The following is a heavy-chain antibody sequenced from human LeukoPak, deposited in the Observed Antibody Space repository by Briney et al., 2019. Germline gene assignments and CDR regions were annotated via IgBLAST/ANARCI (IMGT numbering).Heavy chain of an antibody. Sequence: GGSLRLSCAASGFTFSSYGMHWVRQAPGKGLEWVAVISYDGSNKYYADSVKGRFTISRDNSKNTLYLQMNSLRAEDTAVYYCAKDPPQVESAHFDYWGQGTLVTVSS. J-gene: IGHJ4*02. CDR2: ISYDGSNK. V-gene: IGHV3-30*18. D-gene: IGHD5-24*01. CDR1: GFTFSSYG. CDR3: AKDPPQVESAHFDY.